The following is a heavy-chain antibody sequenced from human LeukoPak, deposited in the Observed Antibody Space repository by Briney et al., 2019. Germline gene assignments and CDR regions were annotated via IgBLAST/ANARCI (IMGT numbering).Heavy chain of an antibody. V-gene: IGHV3-21*01. CDR3: ARDRREYGDYHAFDI. CDR2: ISSSSSYI. Sequence: GGSLRLSCAASGFTFSSYSMTWVRQAPGKGLEWVSSISSSSSYIYYADSVKGRFTISRDNAKNSLYLQMNSLRAEDTAVYYCARDRREYGDYHAFDIWGQGTMVTVSS. J-gene: IGHJ3*02. CDR1: GFTFSSYS. D-gene: IGHD4-17*01.